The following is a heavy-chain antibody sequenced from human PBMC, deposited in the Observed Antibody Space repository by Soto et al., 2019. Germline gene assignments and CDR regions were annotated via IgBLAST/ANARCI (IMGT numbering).Heavy chain of an antibody. J-gene: IGHJ4*02. Sequence: EVQLVESGGGLVQPGRSLRLSCAASGFTFDDYAMHWVRQAPGKGLEWVSGISWNSGSIGYADSVKGRFTISRDNAKKSLYLQMNSLRAEDTDLYYCEKAIGLAMYYYGSGSYYTHWGQGTLVTVSS. CDR3: EKAIGLAMYYYGSGSYYTH. CDR2: ISWNSGSI. V-gene: IGHV3-9*01. D-gene: IGHD3-10*01. CDR1: GFTFDDYA.